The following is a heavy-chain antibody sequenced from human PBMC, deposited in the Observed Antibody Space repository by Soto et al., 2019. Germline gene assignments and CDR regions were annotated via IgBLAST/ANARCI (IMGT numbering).Heavy chain of an antibody. CDR2: IKSKNDGGAA. J-gene: IGHJ4*02. CDR1: GFMFSSAW. CDR3: VEGWNDF. Sequence: EVQVVESGGDLVEPGGSLRLSCVTSGFMFSSAWMSWVRQGPGKGLEWVARIKSKNDGGAADYAAPVNGRFSISRDDLKSTVYLQMNSLRAEDTALDYWVEGWNDFWGQGTLVTVSS. D-gene: IGHD1-1*01. V-gene: IGHV3-15*01.